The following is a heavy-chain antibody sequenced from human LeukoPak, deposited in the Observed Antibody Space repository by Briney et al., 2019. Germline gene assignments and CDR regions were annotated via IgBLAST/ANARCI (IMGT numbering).Heavy chain of an antibody. D-gene: IGHD5-24*01. CDR1: GFTFSSYA. J-gene: IGHJ4*02. V-gene: IGHV3-30-3*01. CDR3: ARERHGYNPKFDY. Sequence: GGSLRLSCAASGFTFSSYAMHWVRRAPGKGLEWVAVISYDGSNKYYADSVKGRFTISRDNSKNTLYLQMNSLRAEDTAVYYCARERHGYNPKFDYWGQGTLVTVSS. CDR2: ISYDGSNK.